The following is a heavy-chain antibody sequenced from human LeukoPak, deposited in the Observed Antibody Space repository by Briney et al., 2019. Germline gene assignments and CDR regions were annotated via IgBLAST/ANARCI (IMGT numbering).Heavy chain of an antibody. J-gene: IGHJ6*02. Sequence: GESLKISCKGSGYSFTSYWIGWVRQMPGKGLEWMGIIYPGDSDTRYSPSFQGQVTISADKSISTAYLQWSSLKASDTAMYYCARDSSSSLRRYYYGMDVWGQGTTVTVSS. V-gene: IGHV5-51*01. CDR2: IYPGDSDT. CDR1: GYSFTSYW. CDR3: ARDSSSSLRRYYYGMDV. D-gene: IGHD6-13*01.